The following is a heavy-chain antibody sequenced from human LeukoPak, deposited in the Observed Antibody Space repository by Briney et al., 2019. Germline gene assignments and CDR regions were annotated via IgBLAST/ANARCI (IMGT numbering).Heavy chain of an antibody. V-gene: IGHV4-59*01. Sequence: SETLSLTCTVSGGSISSYYWSWIRQPPGKGLEWIGYIYYSGSTNYNPSLKSRVTISVDTSKNQFSLKLSSVTAADTAVYYCARHLGGSSTSCYDYWGQGTLVTVSS. CDR1: GGSISSYY. J-gene: IGHJ4*02. D-gene: IGHD2-2*01. CDR2: IYYSGST. CDR3: ARHLGGSSTSCYDY.